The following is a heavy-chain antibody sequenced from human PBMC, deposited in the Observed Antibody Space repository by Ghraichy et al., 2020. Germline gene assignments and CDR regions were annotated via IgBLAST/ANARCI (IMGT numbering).Heavy chain of an antibody. D-gene: IGHD3-3*01. CDR3: ARGGRRFLEWLLSPMDGMDV. V-gene: IGHV4-59*01. CDR2: IYYSRST. Sequence: SETLSLTCTVSGGSISSYYWSWIRQPPGKGLEWIGYIYYSRSTNYNPSLKSRVTISVDTYKNQFSLKLSSVTAADTAVYYCARGGRRFLEWLLSPMDGMDVWGQGTTVTVSS. CDR1: GGSISSYY. J-gene: IGHJ6*02.